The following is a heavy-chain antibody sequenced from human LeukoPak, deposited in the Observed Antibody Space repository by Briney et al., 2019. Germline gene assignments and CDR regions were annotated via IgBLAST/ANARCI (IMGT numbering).Heavy chain of an antibody. CDR2: INSDGSTT. D-gene: IGHD3-22*01. CDR1: GFTFSSYW. J-gene: IGHJ4*02. Sequence: GRSLRLSCAASGFTFSSYWMHWVRQAPGKGLVWVARINSDGSTTTYADSVKGRFTISRDNAKNTLYLQMNSLRAEDTAVYYCARRSYDSTGYCDYWGQGTLVTVSS. CDR3: ARRSYDSTGYCDY. V-gene: IGHV3-74*01.